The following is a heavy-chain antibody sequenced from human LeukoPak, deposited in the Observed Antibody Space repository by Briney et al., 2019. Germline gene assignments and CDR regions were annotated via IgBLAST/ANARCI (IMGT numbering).Heavy chain of an antibody. D-gene: IGHD3-10*01. J-gene: IGHJ4*02. V-gene: IGHV4-4*07. CDR2: IYTSEST. Sequence: PSETLSLTCTVSGASISTYYWSWIRQPAGKGLEWIGHIYTSESTNYNPSLKSRVTMSVDTSKNQFSLKLSSVTAADTAVYYCASLATVYGSGSYANDYWGQGTLVTVSS. CDR1: GASISTYY. CDR3: ASLATVYGSGSYANDY.